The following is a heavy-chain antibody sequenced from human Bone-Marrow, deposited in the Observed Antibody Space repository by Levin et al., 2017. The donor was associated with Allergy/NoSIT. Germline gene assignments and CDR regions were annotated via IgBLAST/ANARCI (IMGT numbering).Heavy chain of an antibody. Sequence: GESLKISCRASGFTFHTSAMTWVRQAPGKGLAWVSAIGGSGDITSYADSVKGRFTVSRDNSKNILFLQMDNLRVEDTAVFYCVKGSSGWLQEEDSWGKGTLLTVSS. J-gene: IGHJ4*02. D-gene: IGHD3-22*01. CDR3: VKGSSGWLQEEDS. CDR1: GFTFHTSA. CDR2: IGGSGDIT. V-gene: IGHV3-23*01.